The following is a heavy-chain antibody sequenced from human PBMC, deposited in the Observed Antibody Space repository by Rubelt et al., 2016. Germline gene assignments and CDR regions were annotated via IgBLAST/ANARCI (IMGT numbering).Heavy chain of an antibody. Sequence: QLQLQESGPGLVKPSETLSLTCTVSGGSISGPIYYWGWIRQPPGKGLELIGRIYYSWSTYYNPSLTSRVTISVDTTKNQFALKLSSVTAADTAVYYCAGPYYFDYWGQGTLVTVSS. CDR2: IYYSWST. CDR3: AGPYYFDY. J-gene: IGHJ4*02. V-gene: IGHV4-39*07. CDR1: GGSISGPIYY.